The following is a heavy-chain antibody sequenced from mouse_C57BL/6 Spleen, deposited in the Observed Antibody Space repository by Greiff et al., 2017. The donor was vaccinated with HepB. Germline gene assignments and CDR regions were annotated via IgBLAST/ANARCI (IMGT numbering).Heavy chain of an antibody. D-gene: IGHD1-1*01. CDR2: IHPNSGST. CDR1: GYTFTSYW. J-gene: IGHJ4*01. Sequence: QVQLKQPGAELVKPGASVKLSCKASGYTFTSYWMHWVKQRPGQGLEWIGMIHPNSGSTNYNEKFKSKATLTVDKSSSTAYMQLSSLTSEDSAVYYCARNPITTVTMDYWGQGTSVTVSS. V-gene: IGHV1-64*01. CDR3: ARNPITTVTMDY.